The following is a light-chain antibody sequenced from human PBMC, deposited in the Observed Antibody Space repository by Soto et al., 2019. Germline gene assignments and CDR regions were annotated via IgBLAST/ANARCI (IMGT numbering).Light chain of an antibody. Sequence: DIALTPSPPSLPVTPGESASISCRSSQSLLHSNGKNFLDWYVQKPGQSPPLLIYLGSQRPSGVPDKFSGSGSGADFTLKISNVEAEDVGTYYCIQDLRTPSTFGQGTRLERK. CDR3: IQDLRTPST. V-gene: IGKV2-28*01. J-gene: IGKJ2*01. CDR2: LGS. CDR1: QSLLHSNGKNF.